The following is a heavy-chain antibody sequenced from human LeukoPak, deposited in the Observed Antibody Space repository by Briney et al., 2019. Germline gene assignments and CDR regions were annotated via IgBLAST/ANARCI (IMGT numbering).Heavy chain of an antibody. CDR3: AKGGDSSGYYYYFDY. J-gene: IGHJ4*02. V-gene: IGHV3-23*01. D-gene: IGHD3-22*01. Sequence: GGSLRLSCAASGFTFNNYAMTWVRQTPGKGLEWVSVISGSGGSTYYADSVKGRFTISRDNSKNTLYLQMNSLRAEDTAVYYCAKGGDSSGYYYYFDYWGQGTQVIVSS. CDR1: GFTFNNYA. CDR2: ISGSGGST.